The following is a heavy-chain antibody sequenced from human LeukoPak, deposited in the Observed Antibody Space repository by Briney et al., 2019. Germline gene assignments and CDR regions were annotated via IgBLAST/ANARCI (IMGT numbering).Heavy chain of an antibody. J-gene: IGHJ4*02. CDR2: IIPIFGIA. Sequence: SVKVSCKASGGTFSRYAISWERQAPGQGLEWMGRIIPIFGIANYAQKFQGRVTITADKSTSTAYMELSSLRSEDTAVYYCAFGTAYYDSSGYYHPFDYWGQGTLVTVSS. D-gene: IGHD3-22*01. CDR3: AFGTAYYDSSGYYHPFDY. CDR1: GGTFSRYA. V-gene: IGHV1-69*04.